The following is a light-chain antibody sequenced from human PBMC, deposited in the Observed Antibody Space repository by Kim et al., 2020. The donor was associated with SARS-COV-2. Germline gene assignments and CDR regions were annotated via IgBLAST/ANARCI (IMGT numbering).Light chain of an antibody. CDR1: SSDFGTYDL. CDR2: DVT. CDR3: SSYTSSSTVVL. J-gene: IGLJ3*02. V-gene: IGLV2-14*03. Sequence: QSITISCSGSSSDFGTYDLVSWYQHHPGKAPKLFIYDVTNRPSGVSNRFSGSKSGNTASLTISGLKAEDESLYHCSSYTSSSTVVLFGGGTQLTVL.